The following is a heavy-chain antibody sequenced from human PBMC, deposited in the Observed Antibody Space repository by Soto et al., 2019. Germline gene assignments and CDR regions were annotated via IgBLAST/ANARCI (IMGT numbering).Heavy chain of an antibody. V-gene: IGHV3-74*01. CDR3: TRGPRVSSTGTGAH. D-gene: IGHD1-1*01. CDR2: ISDDGSTT. Sequence: GSLRLSCEVSGFTFSAYWMHWVRQAPGKGLIWVSRISDDGSTTTYADSVKGRFTISRDNAKNTLYLQMNSLRADDTGLYYCTRGPRVSSTGTGAHWGQGTLVTVSS. J-gene: IGHJ4*02. CDR1: GFTFSAYW.